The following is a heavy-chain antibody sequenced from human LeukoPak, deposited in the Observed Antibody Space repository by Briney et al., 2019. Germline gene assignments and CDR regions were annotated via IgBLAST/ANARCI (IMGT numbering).Heavy chain of an antibody. J-gene: IGHJ2*01. CDR2: INPNSGGT. D-gene: IGHD1-26*01. V-gene: IGHV1-2*02. Sequence: GASVKVSCKASGYTFTGYYMHWVRQAPGQGLEWMGWINPNSGGTNYAQKFQGRVTMTRDTSISTAYMELSRLRSDDTAVYYCARNSASYLQRDWYFDLWGRGTLVTVSS. CDR3: ARNSASYLQRDWYFDL. CDR1: GYTFTGYY.